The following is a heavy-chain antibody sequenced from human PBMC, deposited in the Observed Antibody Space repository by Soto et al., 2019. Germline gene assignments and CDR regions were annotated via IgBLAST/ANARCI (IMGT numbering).Heavy chain of an antibody. J-gene: IGHJ4*02. Sequence: SVKVSCKASGGTFSSYAISWVRQAPGQGLEWMGGIIPIFGTANYAQKFQGRVTITADESTSTAYMELSSLRSEDTAVYYCARTRTLRYFDWLPDYWGQGTLVTVSS. D-gene: IGHD3-9*01. V-gene: IGHV1-69*13. CDR3: ARTRTLRYFDWLPDY. CDR2: IIPIFGTA. CDR1: GGTFSSYA.